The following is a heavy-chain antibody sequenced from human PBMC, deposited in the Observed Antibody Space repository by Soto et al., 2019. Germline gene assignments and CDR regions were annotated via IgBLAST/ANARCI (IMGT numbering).Heavy chain of an antibody. J-gene: IGHJ4*02. CDR2: IYTSGST. V-gene: IGHV4-4*07. Sequence: SETLSLTCSVSGTSVSNYYWSWIRQPAGKGLEHIGRIYTSGSTSYNPSLKSRVTMSMDTSQTQIYLNLTSVTAADTAVYYCARAGIPLSYGFDYWGQGIQVTVSS. CDR1: GTSVSNYY. CDR3: ARAGIPLSYGFDY. D-gene: IGHD3-10*01.